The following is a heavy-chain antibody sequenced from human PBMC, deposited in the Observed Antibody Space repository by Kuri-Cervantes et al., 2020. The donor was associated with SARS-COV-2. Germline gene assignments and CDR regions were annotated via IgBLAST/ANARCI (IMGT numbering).Heavy chain of an antibody. Sequence: GESLKISCAASGFTFSNYEMNWVRQAPGKGLEWVAVISYDGSNKYYADSVKGRFTISRDNAKNSLYLQMNSLRAEDTAVYYCARDLNDYVWGSSPLLPDYWGQGTLVTVSS. CDR1: GFTFSNYE. D-gene: IGHD3-16*01. V-gene: IGHV3-30*03. CDR3: ARDLNDYVWGSSPLLPDY. J-gene: IGHJ4*02. CDR2: ISYDGSNK.